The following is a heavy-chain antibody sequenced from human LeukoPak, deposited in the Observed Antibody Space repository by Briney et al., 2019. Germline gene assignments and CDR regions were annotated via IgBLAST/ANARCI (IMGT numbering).Heavy chain of an antibody. J-gene: IGHJ3*02. D-gene: IGHD3-9*01. CDR3: ARDQRYFDWLSGGYAFDI. CDR1: GFTFNNSG. V-gene: IGHV3-30*02. CDR2: IRYDGSNK. Sequence: GGSLRLSCAASGFTFNNSGMHWVRQAPGKGLQWVAFIRYDGSNKYYTDSVKGRFTISRDNSKNTLYLQMNSLRAEDTAVYYCARDQRYFDWLSGGYAFDIWGQGTMVTVSS.